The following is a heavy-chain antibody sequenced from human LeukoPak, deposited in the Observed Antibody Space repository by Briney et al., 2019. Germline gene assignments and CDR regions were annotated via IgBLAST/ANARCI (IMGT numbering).Heavy chain of an antibody. CDR1: GFTFDDYA. Sequence: PRGSLRLSCAASGFTFDDYAMHWVRQAPGKGLEWVSLISGDGGSTYYADSVKGRFTISRDNSKNSLYLQMNSLRTEDTALYYCAKDIGFLYSSSNFDYWGQGTLVTASS. CDR2: ISGDGGST. D-gene: IGHD6-13*01. CDR3: AKDIGFLYSSSNFDY. V-gene: IGHV3-43*02. J-gene: IGHJ4*02.